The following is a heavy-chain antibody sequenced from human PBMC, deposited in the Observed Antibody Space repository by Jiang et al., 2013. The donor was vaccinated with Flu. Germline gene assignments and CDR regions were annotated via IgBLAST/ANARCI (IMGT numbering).Heavy chain of an antibody. Sequence: TLTLTCTVSGFSLSNARNGCELDPSAPGKALEWLALIYWDDDKRYSPSLKSRLTITKDTSKNQVVLTMTNMDPVDTATYYCAHYRYDSSGHLNDYWGQGTLVTVSS. V-gene: IGHV2-5*02. CDR3: AHYRYDSSGHLNDY. D-gene: IGHD3-22*01. J-gene: IGHJ4*02. CDR1: GFSLSNARNG. CDR2: IYWDDDK.